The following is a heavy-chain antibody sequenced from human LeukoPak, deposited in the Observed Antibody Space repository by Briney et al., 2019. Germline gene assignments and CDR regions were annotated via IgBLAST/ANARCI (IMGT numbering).Heavy chain of an antibody. CDR3: WRGVRGPAGLNSWFDP. CDR2: IYYIGST. D-gene: IGHD2-2*01. Sequence: SETLSFTCTVSGGSISSSSYYWGWIRQPPGKGLEWIGSIYYIGSTYYNPSLKRRVTISVGTSKNQFSLKLSSVTAADTAGHYYWRGVRGPAGLNSWFDPWGQGTLVTVSS. CDR1: GGSISSSSYY. V-gene: IGHV4-39*07. J-gene: IGHJ5*02.